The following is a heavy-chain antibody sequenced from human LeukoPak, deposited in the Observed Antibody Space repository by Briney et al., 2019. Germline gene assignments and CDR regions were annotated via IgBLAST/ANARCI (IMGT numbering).Heavy chain of an antibody. Sequence: GGSLRLSCAASGFTFSSYGIHWVRQAPGKGLEWVALIRYDGSNKYYADSVKGRFTISRDNSKNTLYLQMNSLRAEDTAVYYCAGSSSWYDLNFDYWGQGTLVTVSS. CDR3: AGSSSWYDLNFDY. CDR2: IRYDGSNK. CDR1: GFTFSSYG. D-gene: IGHD6-13*01. J-gene: IGHJ4*02. V-gene: IGHV3-30*02.